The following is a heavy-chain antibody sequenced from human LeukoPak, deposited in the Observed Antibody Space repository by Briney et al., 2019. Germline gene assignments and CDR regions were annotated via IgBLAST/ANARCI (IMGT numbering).Heavy chain of an antibody. CDR1: GFTFSTYW. CDR2: IRPEGTNT. D-gene: IGHD3-9*01. J-gene: IGHJ4*02. V-gene: IGHV3-74*03. CDR3: ARDLDWILFDY. Sequence: RPGGSLRLSCAASGFTFSTYWMHWVRQAPGKGLVWVSRIRPEGTNTAYADSVKGRFTISRDNAKNTLFLQMNSLSAEDTAVYYCARDLDWILFDYWGQGTLVTVSS.